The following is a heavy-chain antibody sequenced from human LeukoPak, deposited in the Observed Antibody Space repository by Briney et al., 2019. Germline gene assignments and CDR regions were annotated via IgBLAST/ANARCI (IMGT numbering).Heavy chain of an antibody. V-gene: IGHV1-2*02. J-gene: IGHJ6*03. CDR3: ATHSGKDYYYMDV. D-gene: IGHD3-10*01. CDR2: INPNSGGT. Sequence: ASVKVSCKASGYTFTGYYMHWVRQAPGQGLEWMGWINPNSGGTNNAQKFQGRVTMTRDTSISTAYMELSRLRSDDTAVYYCATHSGKDYYYMDVWGKGTTVTISS. CDR1: GYTFTGYY.